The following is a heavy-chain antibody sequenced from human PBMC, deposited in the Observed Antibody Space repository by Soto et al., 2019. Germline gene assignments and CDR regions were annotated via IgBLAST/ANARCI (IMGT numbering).Heavy chain of an antibody. Sequence: GGSLRLSCAASGFTFSSYGMHWVRQAPGKGLEWVAVISYDGSNKYYADSVKGRFTISRDNSKNTLYLQMNSLRAEDTAVYYCAKEWRVTPRVGGAGGWGQGTLVTVSS. CDR3: AKEWRVTPRVGGAGG. V-gene: IGHV3-30*18. CDR2: ISYDGSNK. CDR1: GFTFSSYG. J-gene: IGHJ4*02. D-gene: IGHD2-21*01.